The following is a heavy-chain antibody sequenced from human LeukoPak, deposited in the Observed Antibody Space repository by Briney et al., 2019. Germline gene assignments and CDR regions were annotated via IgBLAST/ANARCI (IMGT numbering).Heavy chain of an antibody. V-gene: IGHV1-2*02. CDR2: INPNSGGT. CDR3: AREITVTTDWFDP. D-gene: IGHD4-11*01. CDR1: GYTFTGYY. J-gene: IGHJ5*02. Sequence: ASVKVSCKASGYTFTGYYMHWVRQAPGQGLEWMGWINPNSGGTNYAQKFQGRVTMTRDTSISTAYMELSRLRSDDTAVYYCAREITVTTDWFDPWGQGTLVTVCS.